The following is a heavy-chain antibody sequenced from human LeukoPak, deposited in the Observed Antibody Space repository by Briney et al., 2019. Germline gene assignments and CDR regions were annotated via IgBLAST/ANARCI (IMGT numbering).Heavy chain of an antibody. CDR2: IHRGGNT. D-gene: IGHD3-10*01. CDR3: ARDPGYGLGVDYGDY. Sequence: GGSLRLSSAASGFTVSGNYMSWVRQAPGKGLEWLSVIHRGGNTYYADSVKGRFTISRDSSKNTVFLQMDSLRAEDTAVYYCARDPGYGLGVDYGDYWGQGTLVTVSS. V-gene: IGHV3-66*01. CDR1: GFTVSGNY. J-gene: IGHJ4*02.